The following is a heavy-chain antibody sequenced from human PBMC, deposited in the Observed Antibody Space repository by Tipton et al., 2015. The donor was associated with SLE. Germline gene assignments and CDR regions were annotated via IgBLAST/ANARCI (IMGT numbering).Heavy chain of an antibody. V-gene: IGHV3-48*04. CDR1: GFAFSFHT. CDR2: VTNSGGTT. Sequence: SLRLSCAASGFAFSFHTMTWVRQAPGKGLEWVSGVTNSGGTTWYADSVKGRFTISRDNAKNSLYLQMNSLRAEDTAVYYCARGGVGYPDYFDYWGQGTLVTVSS. CDR3: ARGGVGYPDYFDY. J-gene: IGHJ4*02. D-gene: IGHD5-18*01.